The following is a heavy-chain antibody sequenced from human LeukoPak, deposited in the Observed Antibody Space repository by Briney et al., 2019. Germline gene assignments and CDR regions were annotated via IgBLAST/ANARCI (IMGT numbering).Heavy chain of an antibody. CDR3: AKESGHDFYYDMDV. V-gene: IGHV3-23*01. D-gene: IGHD5-12*01. Sequence: GGSLRLSCAASGFTFSSYAMSWVRQAPGKGLEWVSAISGSGGSTYYADSVKGRFTVSRDNSKNTLYLQMNSLRAEDTAVYYCAKESGHDFYYDMDVWGQGTTVTVSS. CDR1: GFTFSSYA. CDR2: ISGSGGST. J-gene: IGHJ6*02.